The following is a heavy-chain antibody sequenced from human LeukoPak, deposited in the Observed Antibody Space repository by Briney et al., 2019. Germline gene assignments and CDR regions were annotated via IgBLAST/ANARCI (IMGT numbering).Heavy chain of an antibody. CDR1: GFTFSSYA. V-gene: IGHV3-23*01. D-gene: IGHD2-2*01. CDR3: AKVGDIVVVPAAFGYFDY. Sequence: PGGSLRLSCAASGFTFSSYAMSWVRQAPGKGLEWVSAISGSGGSTYYADSVKGRFTISRDNSKNTLYLQMNSLRAEDTAVYYRAKVGDIVVVPAAFGYFDYWGQGTLVTVSS. CDR2: ISGSGGST. J-gene: IGHJ4*02.